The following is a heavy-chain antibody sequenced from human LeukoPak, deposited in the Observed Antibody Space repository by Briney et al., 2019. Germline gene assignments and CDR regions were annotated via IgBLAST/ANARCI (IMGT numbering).Heavy chain of an antibody. CDR3: ARVGNWNDGDWFDP. D-gene: IGHD1-20*01. CDR1: GGTFSSYA. CDR2: IIPILGIA. V-gene: IGHV1-69*04. J-gene: IGHJ5*02. Sequence: SVKVSCKASGGTFSSYAISWVRQAPGQGLEWMGRIIPILGIANYAQKFQGRVTITADKSTSTAYMELSSLRSEDTAVYYCARVGNWNDGDWFDPWGQGTLVTVSS.